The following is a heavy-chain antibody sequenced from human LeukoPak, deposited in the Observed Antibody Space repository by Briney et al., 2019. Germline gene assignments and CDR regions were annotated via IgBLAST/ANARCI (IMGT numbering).Heavy chain of an antibody. Sequence: GGSLRLSCAASGFTFSSYWMSWVRQAPGKGLEWVANIKQDGREKNYVDSVKGRFTISRDNAKNSLYLQMNSLRAEDTAVYYCARGSHTGTTKGYFDYWGQGTLVTVSS. CDR1: GFTFSSYW. CDR3: ARGSHTGTTKGYFDY. D-gene: IGHD4-17*01. CDR2: IKQDGREK. J-gene: IGHJ4*02. V-gene: IGHV3-7*03.